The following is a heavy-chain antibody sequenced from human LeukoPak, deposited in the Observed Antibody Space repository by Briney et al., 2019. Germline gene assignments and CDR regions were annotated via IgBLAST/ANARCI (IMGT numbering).Heavy chain of an antibody. CDR3: ARVIGYCSSTSCYGDWFDP. CDR2: INTNTGNP. J-gene: IGHJ5*02. D-gene: IGHD2-2*01. CDR1: GYTFTSYA. V-gene: IGHV7-4-1*02. Sequence: ASVKVSCTASGYTFTSYAMNWVRQAPGQGLEWMGWINTNTGNPTYAQGFTGRFVFSLDTSVSTAYLQISSLKAEDTAVYYCARVIGYCSSTSCYGDWFDPWGQGTLVTVSS.